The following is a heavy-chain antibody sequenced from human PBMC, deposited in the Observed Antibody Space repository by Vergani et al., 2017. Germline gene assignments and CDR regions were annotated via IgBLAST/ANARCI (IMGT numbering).Heavy chain of an antibody. J-gene: IGHJ4*02. CDR3: ARVGAYGGGDCYYAY. V-gene: IGHV4-59*01. CDR2: IYYSGST. Sequence: QVQLQESGPGLVKPSETLSLTCTVSGGFISSYYWSWIRQPPGKGLEWIGYIYYSGSTNYNPSLKSRVTISVDTSKNQFSLKLSSVTAADTAVYYCARVGAYGGGDCYYAYGGQGTLVSVSS. D-gene: IGHD2-21*02. CDR1: GGFISSYY.